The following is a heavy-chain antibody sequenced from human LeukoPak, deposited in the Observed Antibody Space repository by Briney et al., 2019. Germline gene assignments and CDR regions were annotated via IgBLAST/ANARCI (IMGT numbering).Heavy chain of an antibody. Sequence: GGSLRLSCAASGFTFSNYAMHWVRQAPGKGLEWVAVISYDGDTQYYKDSLRGRFTISRDNSKNTLYLHMNSLGAEDTPVYYCARANCGGTCFLIDYWGQGILVTVSS. CDR1: GFTFSNYA. J-gene: IGHJ4*02. D-gene: IGHD2-15*01. V-gene: IGHV3-30*04. CDR3: ARANCGGTCFLIDY. CDR2: ISYDGDTQ.